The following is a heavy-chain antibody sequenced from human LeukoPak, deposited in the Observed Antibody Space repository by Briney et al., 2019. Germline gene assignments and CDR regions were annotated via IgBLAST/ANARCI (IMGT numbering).Heavy chain of an antibody. J-gene: IGHJ4*02. V-gene: IGHV3-30*02. CDR3: AKDSSSWYSTYFDY. CDR1: GFTFSNYG. CDR2: IGYDGNKK. Sequence: GGSLRLSCAASGFTFSNYGIHWVRQAPGKGLEWVAFIGYDGNKKYYADSVRGRFTISRDNSKNTLYLQMNSLRAEDTAVYYCAKDSSSWYSTYFDYWGQGTLVTVSS. D-gene: IGHD6-13*01.